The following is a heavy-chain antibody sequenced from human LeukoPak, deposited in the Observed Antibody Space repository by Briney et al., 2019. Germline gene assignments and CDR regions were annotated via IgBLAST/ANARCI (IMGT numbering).Heavy chain of an antibody. CDR3: ARITYGDYVLYYGMDV. CDR1: GYTFTSYD. D-gene: IGHD4-17*01. J-gene: IGHJ6*02. CDR2: MNPNSGNT. Sequence: ASVKVSCKASGYTFTSYDINWVRQATGQGLEWMGWMNPNSGNTGYAQKFQGRVTMTRNTSISTAYMELSSLRSEDTAVYYCARITYGDYVLYYGMDVWGQGTTVTVSS. V-gene: IGHV1-8*01.